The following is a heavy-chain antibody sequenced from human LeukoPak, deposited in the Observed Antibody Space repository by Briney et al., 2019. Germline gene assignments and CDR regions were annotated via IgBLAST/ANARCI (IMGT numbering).Heavy chain of an antibody. CDR3: AKLTFDWLLGPFDY. CDR2: ISGSGGST. Sequence: GGSLRLSRAASGFTFSSYAVSWVRQAPGKGLEWVSAISGSGGSTYYADSVKGRFTISRDNSKNTLYLQMNSLRAEDTAVYYCAKLTFDWLLGPFDYWGQGTLVTVSS. D-gene: IGHD3-9*01. J-gene: IGHJ4*02. V-gene: IGHV3-23*01. CDR1: GFTFSSYA.